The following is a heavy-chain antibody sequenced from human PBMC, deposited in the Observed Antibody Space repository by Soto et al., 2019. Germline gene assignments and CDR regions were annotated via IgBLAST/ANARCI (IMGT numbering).Heavy chain of an antibody. Sequence: GGSLRLSCAASGFTFSNYAMNWVRQAPGKGLEWVSSITSSSSYIYYADSVKGRFTISRDNAKNSLYLQMNSLRAEDTAVYYCARVYNFWSGYSFDYWGQGTLVTVSS. D-gene: IGHD3-3*01. J-gene: IGHJ4*02. CDR1: GFTFSNYA. CDR3: ARVYNFWSGYSFDY. CDR2: ITSSSSYI. V-gene: IGHV3-21*01.